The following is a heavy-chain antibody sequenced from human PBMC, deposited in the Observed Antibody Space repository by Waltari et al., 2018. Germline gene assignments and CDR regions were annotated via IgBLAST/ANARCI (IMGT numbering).Heavy chain of an antibody. J-gene: IGHJ6*02. V-gene: IGHV4-38-2*02. CDR2: IYHSGST. D-gene: IGHD3-22*01. CDR3: AREGEGVTMIVVPSGGMDV. CDR1: GYSISSGYY. Sequence: QVQLQESGPGLVKPSETLSLTCAVSGYSISSGYYWGWIRQPPGKGLEWIGSIYHSGSTCYNPSLKSRVNISVDTSKNQFSLKLSSVTAADTAVYYCAREGEGVTMIVVPSGGMDVWGQGTTVSVSS.